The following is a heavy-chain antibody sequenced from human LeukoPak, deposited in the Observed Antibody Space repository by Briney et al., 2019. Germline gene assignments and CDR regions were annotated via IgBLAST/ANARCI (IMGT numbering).Heavy chain of an antibody. CDR1: GGAIRSHY. CDR3: ATSIAAAGWLEGAFDI. CDR2: IYNSGST. J-gene: IGHJ3*02. V-gene: IGHV4-4*07. D-gene: IGHD6-13*01. Sequence: PSGALSLTCTGCGGAIRSHYWSWIGQPAGKGLEGIGRIYNSGSTNYNRSLKSRVTMSVDTSKNQFSLRLSTVTAADTAVYYCATSIAAAGWLEGAFDIWGQGTMVTVSS.